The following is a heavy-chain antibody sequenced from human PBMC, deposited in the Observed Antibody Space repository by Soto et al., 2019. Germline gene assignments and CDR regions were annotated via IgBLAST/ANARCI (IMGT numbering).Heavy chain of an antibody. Sequence: GGSLRLSCAASGFDASVNYMTWVRQAPGKGLEWVSAINSAGSTFYADSVKGRFTISRDNSKNTLYLQMNSLRVEDTAMYYCVRENYYYGMDVWGQGTAVTSP. J-gene: IGHJ6*02. CDR1: GFDASVNY. CDR2: INSAGST. V-gene: IGHV3-66*01. CDR3: VRENYYYGMDV.